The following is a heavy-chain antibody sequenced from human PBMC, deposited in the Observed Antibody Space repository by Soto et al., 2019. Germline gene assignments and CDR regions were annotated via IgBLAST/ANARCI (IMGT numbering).Heavy chain of an antibody. CDR1: GGSMRGQH. J-gene: IGHJ4*02. CDR3: ATYTVGEGGRGY. V-gene: IGHV4-4*09. D-gene: IGHD3-16*01. CDR2: HHSDSP. Sequence: QVQLQESGPGLVKPSETLSLTCTVSGGSMRGQHWSWIRQPPGKGLEWIGHHSDSPNYNPSLKSRITISTDTSKNQFSLKLRSVTDADTAVYYCATYTVGEGGRGYWGQGTLVTVSS.